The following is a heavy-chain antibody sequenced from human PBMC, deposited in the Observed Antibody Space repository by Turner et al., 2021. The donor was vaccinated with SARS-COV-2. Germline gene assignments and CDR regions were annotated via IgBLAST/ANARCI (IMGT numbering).Heavy chain of an antibody. J-gene: IGHJ4*02. CDR1: GGSIRSSSYY. V-gene: IGHV4-39*01. Sequence: LPLQESGPGLVKPSDTLSLTCPVPGGSIRSSSYYWRWIRQPPGKGLEWIGSIYYSGTTYYDQSLKSRVTISGDKSKNQFYLKMSSVTAADTAVYYCARLRPTQNLDDWGQGTLVTVSS. CDR2: IYYSGTT. D-gene: IGHD1-1*01. CDR3: ARLRPTQNLDD.